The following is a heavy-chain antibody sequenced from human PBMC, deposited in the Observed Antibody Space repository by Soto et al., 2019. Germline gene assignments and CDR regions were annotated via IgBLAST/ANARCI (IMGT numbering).Heavy chain of an antibody. J-gene: IGHJ3*02. V-gene: IGHV3-30-3*01. Sequence: QVQLVESGGGVVQPGRSLRLSCAASGFTFSSYAMHWVRQAPGKGLEWVAVISYDGSNKYYADSVKGRFTISRDNSKNSLYLQMNSLRAEDTAVYYWETVDLLPGPSRRGNAFDIWGQGTMVTVSS. CDR1: GFTFSSYA. CDR3: ETVDLLPGPSRRGNAFDI. CDR2: ISYDGSNK. D-gene: IGHD3-9*01.